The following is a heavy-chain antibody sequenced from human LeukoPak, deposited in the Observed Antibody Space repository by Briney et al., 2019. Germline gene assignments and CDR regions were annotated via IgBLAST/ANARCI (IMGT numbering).Heavy chain of an antibody. CDR2: IKQDVGDE. CDR3: AREGDGFDI. V-gene: IGHV3-7*01. CDR1: GFTFSRYR. J-gene: IGHJ3*02. Sequence: PGGSLRLSCAGSGFTFSRYRIGWVRQAPGKGLEWVASIKQDVGDEYYGDSVKGRFIISRDNGKNSLFLQMNRLRAEDTAVYYCAREGDGFDIWGQGTMVTVYS.